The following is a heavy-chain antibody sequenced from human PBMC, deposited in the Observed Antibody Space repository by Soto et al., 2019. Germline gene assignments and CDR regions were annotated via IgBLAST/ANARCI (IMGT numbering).Heavy chain of an antibody. CDR2: IWYYGSNK. Sequence: GSRIFACVASGCTFSSYGMHWVRQAPGKGLEWVAVIWYYGSNKYYADSVKGRFTISRDNSKNTLYLQMNSLRAEDTAVYYCARDGLGARDYYYGMDVWGQGTTVTVSS. D-gene: IGHD3-16*01. V-gene: IGHV3-33*01. CDR1: GCTFSSYG. J-gene: IGHJ6*02. CDR3: ARDGLGARDYYYGMDV.